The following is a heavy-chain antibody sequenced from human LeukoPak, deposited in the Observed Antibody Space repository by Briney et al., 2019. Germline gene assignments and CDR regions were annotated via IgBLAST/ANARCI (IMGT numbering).Heavy chain of an antibody. CDR2: IKQDGSQK. D-gene: IGHD7-27*01. CDR3: AREHWGLDY. V-gene: IGHV3-7*01. Sequence: GGSLRLSCVASAFTFSRHWMSWVRQAPGKGLEWVAAIKQDGSQKYYVDSVKGRFTISRDNAKNSLYLQMNSLRAEDTAVYYCAREHWGLDYWGQGTLVTVSS. J-gene: IGHJ4*02. CDR1: AFTFSRHW.